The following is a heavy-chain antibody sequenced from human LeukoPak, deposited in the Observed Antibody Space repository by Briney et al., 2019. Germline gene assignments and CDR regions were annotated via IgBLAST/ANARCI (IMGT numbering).Heavy chain of an antibody. J-gene: IGHJ6*03. CDR1: GYSINSAYY. CDR2: LFPGLST. CDR3: AREIHHGCSSTSCGYYYYMDV. D-gene: IGHD2-2*01. Sequence: PSETLSLTCSVSGYSINSAYYWGWIRQPPGKGLEWIGNLFPGLSTEHNPSLKSRVTISVDTSKNQFSLKLSSVTAADTAVYYCAREIHHGCSSTSCGYYYYMDVWGKGTTVTVSS. V-gene: IGHV4-38-2*02.